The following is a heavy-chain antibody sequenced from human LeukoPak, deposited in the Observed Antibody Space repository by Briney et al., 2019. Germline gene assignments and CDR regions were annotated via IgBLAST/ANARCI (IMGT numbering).Heavy chain of an antibody. D-gene: IGHD3-10*01. J-gene: IGHJ4*02. CDR1: GFTFSSYA. Sequence: GGSLRLSCAASGFTFSSYAMSWVRQAPGKGLEWVSAISGSGGSTYYADSVKGRFTISRDNSKNSLYLQMNSLRAEDTAVYYCARERGYGSGSYSDYWGQGTLVTVSS. CDR3: ARERGYGSGSYSDY. CDR2: ISGSGGST. V-gene: IGHV3-23*01.